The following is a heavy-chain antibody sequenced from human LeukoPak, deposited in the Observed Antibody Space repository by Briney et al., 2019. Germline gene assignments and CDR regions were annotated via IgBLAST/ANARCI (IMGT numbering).Heavy chain of an antibody. J-gene: IGHJ4*02. V-gene: IGHV3-23*01. CDR1: GFTFSSYA. CDR3: TFTLTPYYGEGYYFDY. D-gene: IGHD4-17*01. CDR2: ISGSGGST. Sequence: QPGGPLRLSCAASGFTFSSYAMSWVRQAPGKGLEWVSAISGSGGSTYYADSVKGRFTISRDNSKNTLYLQMNSLRAEDTAVYYCTFTLTPYYGEGYYFDYWGQGTLVTVSS.